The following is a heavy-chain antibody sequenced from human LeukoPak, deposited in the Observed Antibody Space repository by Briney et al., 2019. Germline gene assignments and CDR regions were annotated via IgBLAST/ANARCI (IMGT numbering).Heavy chain of an antibody. CDR1: GGPISSGSYY. V-gene: IGHV4-61*02. D-gene: IGHD3-22*01. J-gene: IGHJ4*02. CDR2: IYTSGST. CDR3: ARDRYYYDSSGYLTYYFDY. Sequence: EPSQTLSLTCTVSGGPISSGSYYWSWIRQPAGKGLEWIGRIYTSGSTNYNPSLKSRVTISVDTSKNQFSLKLSSVTAADTAVYYCARDRYYYDSSGYLTYYFDYWGQGTLVTVSS.